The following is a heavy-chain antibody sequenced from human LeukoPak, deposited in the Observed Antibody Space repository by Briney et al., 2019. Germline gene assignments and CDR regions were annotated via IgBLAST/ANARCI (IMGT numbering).Heavy chain of an antibody. CDR2: TRNKVNSYTT. D-gene: IGHD4/OR15-4a*01. CDR1: GFTFSDHY. CDR3: ARSMYGEGRRIIDFDY. V-gene: IGHV3-72*01. J-gene: IGHJ4*02. Sequence: GGSLRLSCAASGFTFSDHYIDWVRQAPGKGLEWVGRTRNKVNSYTTAYAASVTGRFTVPRDDSSNSVYLQMNSLKIEDTAVYYCARSMYGEGRRIIDFDYWGQGSLLTVSS.